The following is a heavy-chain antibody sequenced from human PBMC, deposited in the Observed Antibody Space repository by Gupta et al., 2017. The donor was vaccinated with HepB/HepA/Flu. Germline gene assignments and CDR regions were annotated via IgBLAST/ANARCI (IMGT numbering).Heavy chain of an antibody. D-gene: IGHD3-10*01. V-gene: IGHV3-23*01. CDR3: AKYHFSGSYYDFDY. J-gene: IGHJ4*02. CDR1: GFTFPNYA. CDR2: ISGGGSTT. Sequence: EVHLLESGGTLVQPGGSLRLSCAASGFTFPNYAMSWVRQAQGQGLQWVSSISGGGSTTFYAISVKGRFTISRDNSKNTLYLQMNSLRAEDTAVYYCAKYHFSGSYYDFDYWGQGTLVTVSS.